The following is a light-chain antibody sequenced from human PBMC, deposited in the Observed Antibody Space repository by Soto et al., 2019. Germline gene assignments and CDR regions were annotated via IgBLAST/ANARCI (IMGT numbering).Light chain of an antibody. CDR3: SSYTSSSTQV. V-gene: IGLV2-14*01. CDR1: SSDVGGYNY. J-gene: IGLJ1*01. Sequence: QSALTQPASVSGSPGQSITISCTGTSSDVGGYNYVSWYQQHPGKAPKLLIYDVSNRPSRVSNRFSGSKSGNTASLTIAGLQAEDEADYYCSSYTSSSTQVFGTGSKRTVL. CDR2: DVS.